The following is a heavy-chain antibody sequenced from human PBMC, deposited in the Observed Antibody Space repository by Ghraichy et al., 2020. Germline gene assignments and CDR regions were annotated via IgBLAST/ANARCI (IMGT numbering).Heavy chain of an antibody. J-gene: IGHJ4*02. CDR2: INSNGGST. CDR3: VKDLGLGEGIQIWSPGFDS. CDR1: GFTFSSYV. V-gene: IGHV3-64D*06. D-gene: IGHD5-18*01. Sequence: GGSLRLSCSASGFTFSSYVMHWVRQAPEKGLDYVSGINSNGGSTYYADSVKGRFIISRDNSKNTLYLEMSSLRAEDMGVYYCVKDLGLGEGIQIWSPGFDSWGQGTLVTVSS.